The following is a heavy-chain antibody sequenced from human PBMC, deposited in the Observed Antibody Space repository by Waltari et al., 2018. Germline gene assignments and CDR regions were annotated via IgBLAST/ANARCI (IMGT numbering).Heavy chain of an antibody. D-gene: IGHD1-26*01. CDR2: SSGSGGTT. Sequence: EVRLVESGGGLVQPGGSLTLSCAASGFTFSNYGMSWVRQAPGKGLGCVSTSSGSGGTTFYADSVKGRFTMSKDNSKNTLFLQMNSLRFDDTAEYYCAKSTGSYYEVFDYWGRGTLVTVSS. CDR3: AKSTGSYYEVFDY. V-gene: IGHV3-23*04. CDR1: GFTFSNYG. J-gene: IGHJ4*02.